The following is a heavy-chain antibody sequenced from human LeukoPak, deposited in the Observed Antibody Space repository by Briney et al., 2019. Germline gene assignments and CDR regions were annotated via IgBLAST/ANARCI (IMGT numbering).Heavy chain of an antibody. V-gene: IGHV1-46*01. J-gene: IGHJ1*01. CDR3: ARATSIAVDLPAEYFQH. CDR2: INPSGGST. D-gene: IGHD6-19*01. Sequence: ASVKVSCKASGYTFTSYYMHWVGQAPGQGLEWMGIINPSGGSTSYAQKFQGRVTMTRDTSTSTVYMELSSLRPEDTAVYYCARATSIAVDLPAEYFQHWGQGTLVTVSS. CDR1: GYTFTSYY.